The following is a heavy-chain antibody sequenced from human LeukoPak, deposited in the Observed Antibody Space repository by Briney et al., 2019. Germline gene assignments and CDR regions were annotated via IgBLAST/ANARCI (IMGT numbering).Heavy chain of an antibody. D-gene: IGHD5-18*01. V-gene: IGHV4-59*08. CDR1: GGSMSSYY. CDR2: IYYSGST. Sequence: PSETLSLTCTVSGGSMSSYYWSWIRQPPGKGLEWIAYIYYSGSTNYNPSLKSRVTISVDTSKNQFSLKLSSVTAADTAVYYCARRGIQQWLPFDYWGQGTLVTVSS. CDR3: ARRGIQQWLPFDY. J-gene: IGHJ4*02.